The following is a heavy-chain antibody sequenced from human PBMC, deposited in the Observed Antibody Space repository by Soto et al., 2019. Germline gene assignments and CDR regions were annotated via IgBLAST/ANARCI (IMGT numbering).Heavy chain of an antibody. V-gene: IGHV4-59*01. D-gene: IGHD3-9*01. CDR3: ARDKQSEARYDILTGYYSSGWESDAFDI. CDR1: GGSISSYY. J-gene: IGHJ3*02. Sequence: SETLSLTCTVSGGSISSYYWSWIRQPPGKGLEWIGYIFYSGSTKYNPSLKSRVTISVDTSKTHFSLNLSSVTAADTAVYYCARDKQSEARYDILTGYYSSGWESDAFDIWGQGTMVTVS. CDR2: IFYSGST.